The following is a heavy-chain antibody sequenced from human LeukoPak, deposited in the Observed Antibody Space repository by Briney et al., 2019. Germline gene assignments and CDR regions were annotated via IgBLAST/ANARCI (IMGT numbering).Heavy chain of an antibody. D-gene: IGHD2/OR15-2a*01. Sequence: GGSLRLSCAASGFTFSSYAMSWVRQAPGKGLEWVSVIYSGGSTYYADSVKGRFTISRDNSKNTLYLQMNSLRVEDTAVYYCARDTWAYYMDVWGKGTTVTISS. J-gene: IGHJ6*03. CDR2: IYSGGST. CDR3: ARDTWAYYMDV. V-gene: IGHV3-53*01. CDR1: GFTFSSYA.